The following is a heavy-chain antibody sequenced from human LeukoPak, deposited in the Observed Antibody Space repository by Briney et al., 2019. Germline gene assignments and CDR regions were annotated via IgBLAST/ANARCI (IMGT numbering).Heavy chain of an antibody. CDR2: IIPIFGIA. J-gene: IGHJ5*02. D-gene: IGHD3-3*01. CDR1: GGTFISYA. V-gene: IGHV1-69*10. Sequence: ASVKVSCKASGGTFISYAISWVRQAPGQGLEWMGRIIPIFGIANYAQKFQGRVTITADKSTSTAYMELSSLRSEDTAVYYCAREAAKPYDFWSGTNWFDPWGQGTLVTVSS. CDR3: AREAAKPYDFWSGTNWFDP.